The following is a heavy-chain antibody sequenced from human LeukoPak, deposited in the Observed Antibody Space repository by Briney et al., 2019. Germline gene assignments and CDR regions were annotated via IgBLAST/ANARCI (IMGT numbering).Heavy chain of an antibody. D-gene: IGHD5-12*01. V-gene: IGHV1-69*06. CDR2: IIPIFGTA. J-gene: IGHJ5*02. CDR3: ARLGGESGYDSNWFDP. CDR1: GGTFSSYA. Sequence: WASVKVSCKASGGTFSSYAISWVRQAPGQGLEWMGGIIPIFGTANYAQKFQGRVTITADKSTSTAYMELSSLRSEDTAVYYCARLGGESGYDSNWFDPWGQGTLVTVSS.